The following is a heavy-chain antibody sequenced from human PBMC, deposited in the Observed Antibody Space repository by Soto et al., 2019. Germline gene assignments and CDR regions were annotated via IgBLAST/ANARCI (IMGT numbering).Heavy chain of an antibody. J-gene: IGHJ4*02. D-gene: IGHD3-22*01. CDR1: GFTFGNYG. V-gene: IGHV3-23*01. CDR2: ISSSSRRT. Sequence: PGGSLRLSCETCGFTFGNYGMGWVRQAPGKGLSWVSGISSSSRRTYYADSVRGRFTISRDNSKNTLYLQMNSLRAEDTAVYYCARSTPDYYDSSGYLDYWGQGALVTVSS. CDR3: ARSTPDYYDSSGYLDY.